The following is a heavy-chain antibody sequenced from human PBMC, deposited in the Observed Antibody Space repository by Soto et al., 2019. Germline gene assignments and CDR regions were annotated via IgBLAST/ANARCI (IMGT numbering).Heavy chain of an antibody. V-gene: IGHV3-9*01. CDR1: GFTFDDYA. D-gene: IGHD2-15*01. J-gene: IGHJ1*01. CDR2: INWNSGSI. CDR3: VKDESINCYSGQVRH. Sequence: EVQLVESGGGLVQPGRSLRLSCAASGFTFDDYAMHWVRQVPGKGVEWVSGINWNSGSIGYADSVKGRFAISRDNAKNSLDLQMNSHRAEDTAFYYCVKDESINCYSGQVRHWGQSSPVPVSS.